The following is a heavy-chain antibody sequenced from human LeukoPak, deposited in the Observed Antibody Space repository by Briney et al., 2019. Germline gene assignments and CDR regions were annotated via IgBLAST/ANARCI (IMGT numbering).Heavy chain of an antibody. V-gene: IGHV3-23*01. Sequence: GGSLRLSCAASGFTFSSYAMSWVRQAPGKGLEWVSAISGSGDTTYYADSVKGRFTISRDNSKNTLYLQMNSLRAEDTAVYYCAKALPEHGSSPDYWGQGTLVTVSS. CDR1: GFTFSSYA. D-gene: IGHD6-19*01. CDR2: ISGSGDTT. J-gene: IGHJ4*02. CDR3: AKALPEHGSSPDY.